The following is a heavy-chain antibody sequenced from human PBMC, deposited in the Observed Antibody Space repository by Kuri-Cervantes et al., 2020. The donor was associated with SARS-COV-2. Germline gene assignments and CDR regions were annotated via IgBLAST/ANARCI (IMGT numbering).Heavy chain of an antibody. D-gene: IGHD6-19*01. V-gene: IGHV3-11*06. Sequence: GGSLRLSCAVSGFTFSGYYMSWIRQATGKGLEWVSYISRSSSYTNNADSVKGRFTISRDNATNSLYLQMNSLRAEDTVVYYCARDHVDSSGWSNYYYYYGMDVWGQGTTVTVSS. J-gene: IGHJ6*02. CDR2: ISRSSSYT. CDR3: ARDHVDSSGWSNYYYYYGMDV. CDR1: GFTFSGYY.